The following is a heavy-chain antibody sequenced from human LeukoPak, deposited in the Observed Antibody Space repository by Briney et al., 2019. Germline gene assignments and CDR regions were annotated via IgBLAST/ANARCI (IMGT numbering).Heavy chain of an antibody. CDR2: ISSSSSTI. J-gene: IGHJ3*02. CDR1: GFTFSSYS. Sequence: PGGSLRLSCAASGFTFSSYSMNWVRQAPGKGLEWVSYISSSSSTIYYADSVKGRFTISRDNAKNSLYLQMNSLRAEDTAVYYCARLGYCSGGSCYDAFDIWGQGTMVTVSS. V-gene: IGHV3-48*04. D-gene: IGHD2-15*01. CDR3: ARLGYCSGGSCYDAFDI.